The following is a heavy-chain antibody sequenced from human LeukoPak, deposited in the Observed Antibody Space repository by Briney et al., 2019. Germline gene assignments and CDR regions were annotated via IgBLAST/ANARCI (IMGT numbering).Heavy chain of an antibody. J-gene: IGHJ3*02. Sequence: SETLSLTCTVSGGSISSYYWSWIRQPPGKGLEWIGYIYYSGSTNYNPSLKSRVTISVDTSKNQFSLKLSSVTAADTAVYYCARVVPVLAHDAFDIWGQGTMVTVSS. CDR1: GGSISSYY. V-gene: IGHV4-59*01. CDR3: ARVVPVLAHDAFDI. D-gene: IGHD6-6*01. CDR2: IYYSGST.